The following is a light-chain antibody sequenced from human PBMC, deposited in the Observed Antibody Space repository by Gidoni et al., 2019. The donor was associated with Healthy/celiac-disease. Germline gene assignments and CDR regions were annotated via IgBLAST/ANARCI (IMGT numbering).Light chain of an antibody. J-gene: IGLJ1*01. CDR3: SSYTSSSTQV. V-gene: IGLV2-14*01. Sequence: QSALTQPASVSGSPGQSITISCTGTSSDVGGYNYVSWYQQHPGKVPKLMIYEVSNRPSGVSNRFSGSKAGNTASLTISGLQAEDEADYYCSSYTSSSTQVFGTGTKVTV. CDR1: SSDVGGYNY. CDR2: EVS.